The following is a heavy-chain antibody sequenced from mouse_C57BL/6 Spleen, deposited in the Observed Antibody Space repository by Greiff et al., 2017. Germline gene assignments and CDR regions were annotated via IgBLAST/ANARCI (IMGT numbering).Heavy chain of an antibody. V-gene: IGHV1-52*01. Sequence: VKLQQPGAELVRPGSSVKLSCKASGYTFTSYWMHWVKQRPIQGLEWIGNIDPSDSETHYNQKFKDKATLTVDKSSSTAYMQLSSLTSEDSAVYYCARGYEGAMDYWGQGTSVTVSS. J-gene: IGHJ4*01. D-gene: IGHD2-2*01. CDR3: ARGYEGAMDY. CDR2: IDPSDSET. CDR1: GYTFTSYW.